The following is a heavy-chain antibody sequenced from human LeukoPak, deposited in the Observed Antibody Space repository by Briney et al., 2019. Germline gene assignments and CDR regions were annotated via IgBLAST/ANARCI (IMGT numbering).Heavy chain of an antibody. CDR3: AKALKVAGTDWFDP. CDR1: GFTFSSNA. V-gene: IGHV3-23*01. CDR2: ISGSGDST. D-gene: IGHD6-19*01. Sequence: SGGSLRLSCAGSGFTFSSNAMSRVRQAPGKGLEWVSTISGSGDSTYYADSVKGRFTISRDNSKNTLYLQMNSLRAEDTAVYYCAKALKVAGTDWFDPWGQGTLVTVSS. J-gene: IGHJ5*02.